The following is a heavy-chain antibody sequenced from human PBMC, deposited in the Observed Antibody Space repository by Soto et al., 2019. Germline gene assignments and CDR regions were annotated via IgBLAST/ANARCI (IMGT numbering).Heavy chain of an antibody. CDR3: ARQGTSTKYYTMDV. J-gene: IGHJ6*02. CDR1: GFSFSTYS. V-gene: IGHV3-21*01. Sequence: PGGSLRLSCAVSGFSFSTYSMDWARQAPGKGLEWVSSISSSSSATYINYADSVKGRFTISRDNAQNSLYLQMNSLRPEDTAVYYCARQGTSTKYYTMDVWGQGTTVTVSS. D-gene: IGHD2-2*01. CDR2: ISSSSSATYI.